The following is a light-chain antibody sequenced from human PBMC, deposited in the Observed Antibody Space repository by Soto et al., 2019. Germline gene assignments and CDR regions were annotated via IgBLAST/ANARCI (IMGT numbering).Light chain of an antibody. V-gene: IGLV2-14*01. J-gene: IGLJ3*02. CDR3: NSYASTYVLV. Sequence: QSALTQPASVSGSPGQSITISCTGTSSDIGAYNYVSWYQQHAGKAPKLMIYEVSNRPSGVSHRFSGSKSGNTASLTISGLQAEDEADYYCNSYASTYVLVLGGGTQLTVL. CDR1: SSDIGAYNY. CDR2: EVS.